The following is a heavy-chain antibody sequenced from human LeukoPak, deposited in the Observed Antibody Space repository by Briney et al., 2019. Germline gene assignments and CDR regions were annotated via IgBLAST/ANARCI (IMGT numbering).Heavy chain of an antibody. V-gene: IGHV3-23*01. CDR1: GFTFSSYA. CDR3: AKDGDSSGRYTRRAYYFDY. Sequence: PGGSLRLSCAASGFTFSSYAMSWVRQAPGKGLEWVSAISGSGGSTYYADSVKGRFTISRDNSKNTLYLQMNSLRAEDTAVYYCAKDGDSSGRYTRRAYYFDYWGQGTLVTVSS. CDR2: ISGSGGST. D-gene: IGHD6-19*01. J-gene: IGHJ4*02.